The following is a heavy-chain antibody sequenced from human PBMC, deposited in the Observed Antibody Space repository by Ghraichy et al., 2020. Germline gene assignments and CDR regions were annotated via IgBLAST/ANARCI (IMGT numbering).Heavy chain of an antibody. V-gene: IGHV3-21*06. CDR1: GFAFTTYK. D-gene: IGHD3-9*01. CDR3: ATSPGDSYPVLTCYLP. Sequence: GGSLRLSCAASGFAFTTYKMNWVRQSPGKGLEWVSSINTEGADFLYSGSVEGRFTISRDNAKNSVFLQMDRLTFEDNAVYFCATSPGDSYPVLTCYLPWGRGTLVTVSS. J-gene: IGHJ4*02. CDR2: INTEGADF.